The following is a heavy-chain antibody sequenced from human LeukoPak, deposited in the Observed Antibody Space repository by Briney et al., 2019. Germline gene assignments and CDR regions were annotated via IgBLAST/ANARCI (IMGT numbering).Heavy chain of an antibody. CDR3: AKDKFRFGEFDY. D-gene: IGHD3-10*01. CDR2: MSGSGGST. CDR1: GFTFSSYA. Sequence: GGSLRLSCAASGFTFSSYAMSWVRQAPGKGLEWVSAMSGSGGSTYYADSVKGRFTISRDNSKNTLYLQRNSLRAEDTAVYYCAKDKFRFGEFDYWGQGTLVTVSS. V-gene: IGHV3-23*01. J-gene: IGHJ4*02.